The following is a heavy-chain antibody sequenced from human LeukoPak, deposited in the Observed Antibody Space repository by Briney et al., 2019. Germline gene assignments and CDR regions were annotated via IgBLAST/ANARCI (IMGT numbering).Heavy chain of an antibody. CDR1: GFTFSSYA. Sequence: GGSLRLSCGASGFTFSSYAMSWVRQAPGKGLEWVSAISGSGGSTYYADSVKGRFTISRDNSKNTLYLQMNSLRAEDTAVYYCAKVGSPPHGPPYYYYYYGMDVWGQGTTVTVSS. V-gene: IGHV3-23*01. D-gene: IGHD6-19*01. J-gene: IGHJ6*02. CDR3: AKVGSPPHGPPYYYYYYGMDV. CDR2: ISGSGGST.